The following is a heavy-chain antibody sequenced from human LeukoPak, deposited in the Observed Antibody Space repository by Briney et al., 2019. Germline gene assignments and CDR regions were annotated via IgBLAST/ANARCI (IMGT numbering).Heavy chain of an antibody. Sequence: SETLSLTCTVSGGSISSYYWSWIRQPPGKGLEWIGYIYYSGSTNYNPSLKSRVTISVDTSKNQFSLKLSSVTAADTAVYYCAREAAGIGWFDPWGQGTLVTVSS. CDR2: IYYSGST. J-gene: IGHJ5*02. V-gene: IGHV4-59*01. CDR3: AREAAGIGWFDP. D-gene: IGHD6-13*01. CDR1: GGSISSYY.